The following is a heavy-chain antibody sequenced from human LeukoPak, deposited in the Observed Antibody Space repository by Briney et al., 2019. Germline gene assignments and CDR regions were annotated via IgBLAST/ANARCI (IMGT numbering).Heavy chain of an antibody. CDR3: AREEALGSGSFDY. CDR2: IYYSGST. V-gene: IGHV4-59*01. J-gene: IGHJ4*02. Sequence: PSETLSLTCTVSGGSISTYYWSWIRQPPGKGLEWIGYIYYSGSTSYNPSLKSRVTISVDTSKNQFSLKLSSVTAADTAVYYCAREEALGSGSFDYWGQGTLVTVSS. D-gene: IGHD1-26*01. CDR1: GGSISTYY.